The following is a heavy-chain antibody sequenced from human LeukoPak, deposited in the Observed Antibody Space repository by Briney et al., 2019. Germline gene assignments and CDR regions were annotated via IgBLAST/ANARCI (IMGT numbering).Heavy chain of an antibody. D-gene: IGHD3-10*01. CDR1: VYTFTSYG. J-gene: IGHJ6*03. CDR3: ARVGDVLLWFGELYGQYDYYMDV. Sequence: ASVKVSCKASVYTFTSYGIRWVRQAPAQGLEWMGWISAYNGNTNYAHKLQGRVTMTTDPSTSTDAMELRRLRSEDTAVDYCARVGDVLLWFGELYGQYDYYMDVWGKGTTVTVSS. CDR2: ISAYNGNT. V-gene: IGHV1-18*01.